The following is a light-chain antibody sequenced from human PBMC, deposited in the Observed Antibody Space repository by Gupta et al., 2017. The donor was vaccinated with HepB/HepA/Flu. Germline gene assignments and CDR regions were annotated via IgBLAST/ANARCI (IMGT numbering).Light chain of an antibody. Sequence: IHVTQSTSSVSASVADRVTITCRASQGISSWLDWYQQKPGKAPKLLIYAASSLQSGVPSRFSGSGSGTDFTLTISSLQPEDFATYYCKQANSFPPSFGQGTKLEIK. CDR1: QGISSW. CDR3: KQANSFPPS. J-gene: IGKJ2*03. CDR2: AAS. V-gene: IGKV1-12*01.